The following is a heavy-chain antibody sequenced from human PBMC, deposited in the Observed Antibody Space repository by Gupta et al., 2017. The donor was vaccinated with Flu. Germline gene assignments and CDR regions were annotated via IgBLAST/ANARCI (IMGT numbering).Heavy chain of an antibody. V-gene: IGHV4-61*02. Sequence: IHSSGSTNYNPSLKSRVSISVDSSKNQFSLKLTSVTAADTALYYCARDRGSITLADGLDVWGQGTMVSVSS. D-gene: IGHD3-10*01. CDR2: IHSSGST. CDR3: ARDRGSITLADGLDV. J-gene: IGHJ3*01.